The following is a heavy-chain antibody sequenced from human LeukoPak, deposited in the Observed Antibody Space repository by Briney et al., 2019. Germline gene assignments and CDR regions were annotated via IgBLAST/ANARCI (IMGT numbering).Heavy chain of an antibody. CDR1: GFTFSTYS. D-gene: IGHD6-19*01. J-gene: IGHJ3*02. CDR3: ARGQWSEDGFDI. V-gene: IGHV3-21*01. Sequence: GGSLRLSCAASGFTFSTYSMNWVRQAPGKGLEWVSSISGSSNICYADSLKGRFTISRDNAKKSLYLQMNSLRAEDTAVYYCARGQWSEDGFDIWGQGTMVTVSS. CDR2: ISGSSNI.